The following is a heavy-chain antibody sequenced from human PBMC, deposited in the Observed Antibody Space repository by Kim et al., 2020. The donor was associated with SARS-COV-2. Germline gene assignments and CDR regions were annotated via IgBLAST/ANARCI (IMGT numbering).Heavy chain of an antibody. CDR1: GGTFSSYA. J-gene: IGHJ6*02. Sequence: SVKVSCKASGGTFSSYAISWVRQAPGQGLEWMGGIIPIFGTANYAQKFQGRVTITADESTSTAYMELSSLRSEDTAVYYCGGSSSSGYYYYGMDVWGQGTTVTVSS. CDR3: GGSSSSGYYYYGMDV. CDR2: IIPIFGTA. D-gene: IGHD6-6*01. V-gene: IGHV1-69*13.